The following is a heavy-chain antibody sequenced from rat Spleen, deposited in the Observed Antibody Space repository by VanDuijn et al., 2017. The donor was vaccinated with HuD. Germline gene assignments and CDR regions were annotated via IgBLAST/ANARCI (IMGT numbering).Heavy chain of an antibody. CDR3: AKASFTYGGSRNYFDY. D-gene: IGHD1-11*01. V-gene: IGHV5S13*01. Sequence: EVQLVESGGGLVQPGRSLKLSCAASGFTYSNYVMAWVRQAPTKGLEWVASISTGGGNTYYRDSVKGRFTISRDNAKNTLYLQMDSLRSEDTATYYCAKASFTYGGSRNYFDYWGQGVMVTVSS. CDR2: ISTGGGNT. J-gene: IGHJ2*01. CDR1: GFTYSNYV.